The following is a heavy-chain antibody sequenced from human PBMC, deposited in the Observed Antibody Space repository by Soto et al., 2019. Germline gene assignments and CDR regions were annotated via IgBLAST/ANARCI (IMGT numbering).Heavy chain of an antibody. J-gene: IGHJ6*02. CDR1: GFTFSSYA. V-gene: IGHV3-23*01. CDR2: ISGSGGST. D-gene: IGHD3-10*01. CDR3: AKVTMVRGVIYYYYYGMDV. Sequence: VGSLRLSCAASGFTFSSYAMSWVRQAPGKGLEWVSAISGSGGSTHYADSVKGRFTISRDNSKNTLYLQMNSLRAEDTAVYYCAKVTMVRGVIYYYYYGMDVWGQGTTVTVSS.